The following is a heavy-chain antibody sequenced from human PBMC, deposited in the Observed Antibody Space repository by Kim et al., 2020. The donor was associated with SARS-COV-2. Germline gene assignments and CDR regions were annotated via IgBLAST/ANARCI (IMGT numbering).Heavy chain of an antibody. V-gene: IGHV3-33*03. Sequence: GGSLRLSCAASGLTLSRYGIHWVRQAPGKGLEWVAVIWYDGSQRYYSDSVKGRFTISRDNSNNTVSLHLDNLRVEDTAKYYCAKVQSVGWLVRGGMDLWGQGTTVIVSS. CDR2: IWYDGSQR. D-gene: IGHD6-19*01. CDR3: AKVQSVGWLVRGGMDL. J-gene: IGHJ6*02. CDR1: GLTLSRYG.